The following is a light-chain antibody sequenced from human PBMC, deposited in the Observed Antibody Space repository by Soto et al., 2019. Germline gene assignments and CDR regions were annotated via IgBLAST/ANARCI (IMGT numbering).Light chain of an antibody. J-gene: IGLJ2*01. CDR2: GNT. Sequence: QPVLTQPPSVSGAPGQRVTFSCTGNSSNIGAGYDVHWYQQLPGTAPKLLIYGNTNRPSGVPDRFSGSKSGTSASLAITGLQAEDEADYHCQSYDSSLSGSVFGGGTKLTVL. CDR3: QSYDSSLSGSV. V-gene: IGLV1-40*01. CDR1: SSNIGAGYD.